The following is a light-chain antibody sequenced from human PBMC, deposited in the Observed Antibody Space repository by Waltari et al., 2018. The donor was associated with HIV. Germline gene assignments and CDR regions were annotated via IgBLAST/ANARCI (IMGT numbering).Light chain of an antibody. J-gene: IGLJ2*01. CDR3: SSYISNITWV. V-gene: IGLV2-14*01. CDR2: EVS. Sequence: QSALTQPASVSGSPGQSITISCTGTSSEIRSYNYVSWYQQHPGKAPKLVIYEVSNRPSGFSNRFSGSKSGNTASLTISGLQAEDEADYYCSSYISNITWVFGGGTKVTVL. CDR1: SSEIRSYNY.